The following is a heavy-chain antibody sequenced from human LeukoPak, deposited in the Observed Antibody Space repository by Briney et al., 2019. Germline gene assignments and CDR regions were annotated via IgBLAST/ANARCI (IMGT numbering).Heavy chain of an antibody. V-gene: IGHV1-8*01. CDR3: ARSHLRYFDWLLSENPEYNWFDP. CDR1: GYTFTSYD. Sequence: ASVKVSCKASGYTFTSYDINWVRQATGQGLEWMGWMNPNSGNTGYAQKFQGRVTMTRNTSISTAYMELSSLRSEDTAVYYCARSHLRYFDWLLSENPEYNWFDPWGQGTLVTVSS. J-gene: IGHJ5*02. D-gene: IGHD3-9*01. CDR2: MNPNSGNT.